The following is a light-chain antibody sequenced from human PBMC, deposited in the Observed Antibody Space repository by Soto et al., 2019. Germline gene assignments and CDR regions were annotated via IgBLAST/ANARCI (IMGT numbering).Light chain of an antibody. CDR3: QQRSNWPRT. V-gene: IGKV3-11*01. CDR2: DAS. Sequence: EIVLTQSPATLSLSPGERATRSCRASQSVSSYLAWYQQKPGQAHRLLIYDASNRATGIPARFSGSGSGTDFTLPISSLEAEYFAVYYCQQRSNWPRTFGQGTKLEIK. CDR1: QSVSSY. J-gene: IGKJ2*01.